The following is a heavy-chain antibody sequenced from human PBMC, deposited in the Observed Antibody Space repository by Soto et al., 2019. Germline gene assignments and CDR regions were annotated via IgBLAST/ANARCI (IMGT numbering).Heavy chain of an antibody. V-gene: IGHV3-23*01. J-gene: IGHJ4*02. CDR3: AIRSCGVEY. Sequence: EVQLLESGGGLVQPGGSLRLSCAASGFTFSAYTMSWVRQAPGKGLEWVSAISGTSPSTYYADSVQGRFTISRDSSRKTLFLQMNTLSAEETAVYFCAIRSCGVEYWGQGPQVTVSS. D-gene: IGHD2-21*01. CDR1: GFTFSAYT. CDR2: ISGTSPST.